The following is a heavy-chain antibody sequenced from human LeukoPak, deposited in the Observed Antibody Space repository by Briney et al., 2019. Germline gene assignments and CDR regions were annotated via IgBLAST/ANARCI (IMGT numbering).Heavy chain of an antibody. CDR2: INHSGST. J-gene: IGHJ6*02. V-gene: IGHV4-34*01. D-gene: IGHD4-23*01. CDR3: AIMSVVTPRNLDYYYHYGMDV. CDR1: GGSFSGYY. Sequence: SETLSLTCAVYGGSFSGYYWSWIRQPLGKGLEWIGEINHSGSTNYNPSLKSRVTISVDTSKNQFSLKLSSVTAADTAVYYCAIMSVVTPRNLDYYYHYGMDVWGQGTTVTVSS.